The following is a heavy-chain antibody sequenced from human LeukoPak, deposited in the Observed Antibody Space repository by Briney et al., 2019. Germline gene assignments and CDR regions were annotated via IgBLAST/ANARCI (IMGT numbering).Heavy chain of an antibody. CDR1: GGFISSYY. J-gene: IGHJ6*02. V-gene: IGHV4-59*01. CDR3: ARVTGFVDYGMDV. Sequence: PSETLSLTCTVSGGFISSYYWSWIRQPPGKGLEGIGYIYYSGSTNYNPSLKSRVTISVDTSKNQFSLKLSSVTAADTAVYYCARVTGFVDYGMDVWGQGTTVTVSS. CDR2: IYYSGST. D-gene: IGHD7-27*01.